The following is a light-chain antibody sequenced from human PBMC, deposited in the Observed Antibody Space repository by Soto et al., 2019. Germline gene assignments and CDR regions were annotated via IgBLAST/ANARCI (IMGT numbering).Light chain of an antibody. J-gene: IGKJ1*01. V-gene: IGKV1-5*03. CDR3: QRYGTTPGM. CDR1: QSSNW. Sequence: DIQMTQSPSTLSASVGDRVTITCRASQSSNWLAWYQQKPGKAPKLLIYKVSSLESGVPSGVTGIGYRTEIAVTISILAPDVFATSFCQRYGTTPGMFGQGAKVEIK. CDR2: KVS.